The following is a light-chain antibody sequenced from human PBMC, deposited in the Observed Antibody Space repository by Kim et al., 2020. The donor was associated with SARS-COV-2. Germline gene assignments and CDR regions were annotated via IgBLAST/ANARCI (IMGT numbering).Light chain of an antibody. V-gene: IGKV4-1*01. J-gene: IGKJ2*01. CDR2: WAS. CDR1: QSVLYSSNNQNY. CDR3: QQYYSTPYT. Sequence: RATINCQSSQSVLYSSNNQNYVAWYQQKPGQPPTLLIYWASTREYGVPDRFSGSGSGTDFTLTISSLQAEDVAVYYCQQYYSTPYTFGQGTKLEI.